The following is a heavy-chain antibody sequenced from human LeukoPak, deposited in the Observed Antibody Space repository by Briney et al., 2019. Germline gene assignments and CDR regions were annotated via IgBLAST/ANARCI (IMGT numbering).Heavy chain of an antibody. J-gene: IGHJ4*02. CDR1: GGTFSSYA. Sequence: SVKVSCKASGGTFSSYAISWVRQAPGQGLEWMGGIIPSFGTANYAQKFQGRVTITADESTSTAYMELSSLRSQDTAVYYCARDKIVGIAVAGTFFDYWGQGTLVTVSS. V-gene: IGHV1-69*01. CDR3: ARDKIVGIAVAGTFFDY. CDR2: IIPSFGTA. D-gene: IGHD6-19*01.